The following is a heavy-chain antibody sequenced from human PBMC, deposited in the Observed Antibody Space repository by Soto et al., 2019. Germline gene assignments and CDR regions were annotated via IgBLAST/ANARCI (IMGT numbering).Heavy chain of an antibody. Sequence: GGSLRLSCAASGFTFSSYVFHWVRQTPGKGLEWVGLISKEGNKQYADAVKDRFTISRDNSKNGLNLEMNSLRPEDTALYYCARAHQSSVHAATFQ. V-gene: IGHV3-30-3*01. J-gene: IGHJ1*01. D-gene: IGHD3-22*01. CDR3: ARAHQSSVHAATFQ. CDR2: ISKEGNK. CDR1: GFTFSSYV.